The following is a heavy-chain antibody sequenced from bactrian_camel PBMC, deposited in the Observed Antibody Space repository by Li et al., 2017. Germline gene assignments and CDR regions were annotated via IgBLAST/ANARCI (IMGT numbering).Heavy chain of an antibody. V-gene: IGHV3S31*01. CDR3: AKLGTRWSEFPY. CDR1: GFTFSSYA. J-gene: IGHJ4*01. Sequence: VQLVESGGGLVQPGGSLRLSCAPSGFTFSSYAMSWVRQAPGKGLEWVSAVNIGGRGTDYSESVKGRFTISRDNAKNTLYLQLNSLKTEDTAMYYCAKLGTRWSEFPYWGQGTQVTVS. D-gene: IGHD5*01. CDR2: VNIGGRGT.